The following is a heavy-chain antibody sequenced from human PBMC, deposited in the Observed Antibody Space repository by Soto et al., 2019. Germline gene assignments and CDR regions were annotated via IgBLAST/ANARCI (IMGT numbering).Heavy chain of an antibody. CDR3: ARDDPGGYCRGGSCYAYRAFDI. Sequence: SVKVSCKASGGTLTTYGITWVRQAPGQGLEWMGGIIPFISTVNYAQKFQGRVTITADESATTAYMELSSLRSEDTAVYYCARDDPGGYCRGGSCYAYRAFDIWGPGTMVTVSS. CDR1: GGTLTTYG. CDR2: IIPFISTV. J-gene: IGHJ3*02. V-gene: IGHV1-69*13. D-gene: IGHD2-15*01.